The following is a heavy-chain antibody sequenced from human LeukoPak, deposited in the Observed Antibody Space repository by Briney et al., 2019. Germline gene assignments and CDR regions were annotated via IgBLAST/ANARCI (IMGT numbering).Heavy chain of an antibody. V-gene: IGHV4-34*01. CDR1: GGSFSGYY. J-gene: IGHJ6*02. CDR3: AREVAGWFGEXXHYYYYGMDV. D-gene: IGHD3-10*01. CDR2: INHSGST. Sequence: NPSETLSLTCAVYGGSFSGYYWSWIRQPPGKGLEWIGEINHSGSTNYNPSLKSRVTISVDTSKKQFSLKLSSVTAADTAVDYCAREVAGWFGEXXHYYYYGMDVWGQGTTVTVS.